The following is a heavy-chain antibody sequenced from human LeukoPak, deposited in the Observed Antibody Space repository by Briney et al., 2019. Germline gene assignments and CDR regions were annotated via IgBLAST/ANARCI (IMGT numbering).Heavy chain of an antibody. CDR3: ARYYFDSNGYYLKDY. V-gene: IGHV3-11*04. CDR2: ISTSGSTI. CDR1: GFTFSDYY. Sequence: PGGSLRLSCAASGFTFSDYYMSWLRQASGKGLEGVSYISTSGSTIYYADSVKGRFTISRDNAKNSLYLQMNSLRAEDTAVYYCARYYFDSNGYYLKDYWGQGTLVTVSS. D-gene: IGHD3-22*01. J-gene: IGHJ4*02.